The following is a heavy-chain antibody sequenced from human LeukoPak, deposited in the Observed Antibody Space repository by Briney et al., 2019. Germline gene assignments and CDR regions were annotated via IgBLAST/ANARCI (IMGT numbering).Heavy chain of an antibody. J-gene: IGHJ4*02. D-gene: IGHD6-13*01. V-gene: IGHV3-21*01. Sequence: PGGSLRLSCAASGFTFSSYSMNWVRQAPGKGLEWVSSISSSSYIYYADSVKGRFTISRDNAKNSLYLQMNSLGAEDTAVYYCARDTRIAAAGNDYWGQGTLVTVSS. CDR1: GFTFSSYS. CDR3: ARDTRIAAAGNDY. CDR2: ISSSSYI.